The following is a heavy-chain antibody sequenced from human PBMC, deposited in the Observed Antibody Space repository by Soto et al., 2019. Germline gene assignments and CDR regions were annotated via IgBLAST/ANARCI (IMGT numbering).Heavy chain of an antibody. CDR1: GGSFSGYY. CDR2: INHSGGT. Sequence: SETLSLTCAVYGGSFSGYYWSWIRQPPGKGLEWIGEINHSGGTNYNPSLKSRVTISVDTSKNQFSLKLSSVTAADTAVYYCARGGGLRYFDGYYYYYGMDVWGQGTTVTVYS. D-gene: IGHD3-9*01. J-gene: IGHJ6*02. CDR3: ARGGGLRYFDGYYYYYGMDV. V-gene: IGHV4-34*01.